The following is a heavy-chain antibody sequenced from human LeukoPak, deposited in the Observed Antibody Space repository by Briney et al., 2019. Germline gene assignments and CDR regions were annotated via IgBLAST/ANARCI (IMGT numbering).Heavy chain of an antibody. Sequence: PGGSLRLSCAASGFTFCDYAMHWVRQAPGKGLEWVSLIRGDGRTTSYAGSVKGRFTISRDNSKNSLYLQMSSLRGEDTAMYYCAKDAVAGTWLHYWGQGTLVTVSS. CDR3: AKDAVAGTWLHY. J-gene: IGHJ4*02. CDR2: IRGDGRTT. CDR1: GFTFCDYA. D-gene: IGHD6-19*01. V-gene: IGHV3-43*02.